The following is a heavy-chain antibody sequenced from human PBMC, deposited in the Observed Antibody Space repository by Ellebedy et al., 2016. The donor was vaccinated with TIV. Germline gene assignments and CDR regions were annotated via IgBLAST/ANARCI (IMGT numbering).Heavy chain of an antibody. V-gene: IGHV3-23*01. D-gene: IGHD6-13*01. J-gene: IGHJ2*01. CDR3: ASKRFGYSSTWYRGWYFDL. Sequence: GESLKISCTASGFNFGGHAMKWVRQAPGKGLEWVSSIGSSAYTTHYAESVKGRFTISRDNSNNTLYLQMNSLRAEDTAVYYCASKRFGYSSTWYRGWYFDLWGRGTLVTVSS. CDR2: IGSSAYTT. CDR1: GFNFGGHA.